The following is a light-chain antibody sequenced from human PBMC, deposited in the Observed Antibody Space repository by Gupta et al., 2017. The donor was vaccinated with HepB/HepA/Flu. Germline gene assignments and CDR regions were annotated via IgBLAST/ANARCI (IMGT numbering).Light chain of an antibody. V-gene: IGKV3-11*01. Sequence: EIVLTQSPATLSLSPGEGATLSCRASQNVRGLLAWYQQRPGQAPRLLVYDTSNRATGIPARFSGSGSGTDLTLTISSLEPEDFAVYYCQQRSSWPLTFGGGTKVEIK. J-gene: IGKJ4*01. CDR1: QNVRGL. CDR2: DTS. CDR3: QQRSSWPLT.